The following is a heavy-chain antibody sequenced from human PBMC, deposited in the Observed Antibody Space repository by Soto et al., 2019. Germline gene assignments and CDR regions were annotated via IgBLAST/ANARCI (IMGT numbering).Heavy chain of an antibody. D-gene: IGHD3-22*01. CDR2: ISPKSGTT. V-gene: IGHV1-2*02. CDR1: GYTFAEYY. J-gene: IGHJ4*02. CDR3: ARELDASSGYDYRGVVDY. Sequence: QVQLVQSGPEVKKPGASVKVSCKASGYTFAEYYLHWVRQAAGQGPEWMGWISPKSGTTSYARKFQGRVTVTRSTSISTAYMEMSRLRSDDTDFYDCARELDASSGYDYRGVVDYGGRGSVVTVSS.